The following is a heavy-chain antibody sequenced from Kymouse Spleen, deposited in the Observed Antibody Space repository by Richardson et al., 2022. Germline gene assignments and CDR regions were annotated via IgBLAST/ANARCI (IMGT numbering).Heavy chain of an antibody. CDR1: GFTFSSYG. J-gene: IGHJ5*02. CDR3: AKSYSSSSDWFDP. V-gene: IGHV3-30*18. CDR2: ISYDGSNK. Sequence: QVQLVESGGGVVQPGRSLRLSCAASGFTFSSYGMHWVRQAPGKGLEWVAVISYDGSNKYYADSVKGRFTISRDNSKNTLYLQMNSLRAEDTAVYYCAKSYSSSSDWFDPWGQGTLVTVSS. D-gene: IGHD6-6*01.